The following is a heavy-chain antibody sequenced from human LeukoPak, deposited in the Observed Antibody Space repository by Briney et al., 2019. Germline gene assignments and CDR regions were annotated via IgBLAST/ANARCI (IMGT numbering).Heavy chain of an antibody. CDR3: ARDCDRSGYYCY. V-gene: IGHV1-18*01. CDR1: GYTFSDYG. J-gene: IGHJ4*02. CDR2: ISTYNGNT. D-gene: IGHD3-22*01. Sequence: GASVKVSCKASGYTFSDYGISWVRQAPGQGLEWMGWISTYNGNTNYAQKLQGRVAMTTDTSTSTAYMELRSLRSDDTAVYYCARDCDRSGYYCYRGQGTLVTVSS.